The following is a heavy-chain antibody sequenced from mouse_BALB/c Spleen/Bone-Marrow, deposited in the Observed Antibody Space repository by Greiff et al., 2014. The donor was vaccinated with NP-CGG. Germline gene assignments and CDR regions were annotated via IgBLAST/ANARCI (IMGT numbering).Heavy chain of an antibody. D-gene: IGHD2-1*01. V-gene: IGHV1S135*01. CDR2: IDPFNGGT. J-gene: IGHJ3*01. CDR3: AREDYGKGFAY. CDR1: GYAFTSYN. Sequence: EVQLQQSGPELVKPGASVKVSCKASGYAFTSYNMYWVKQSHGKSLEWIGHIDPFNGGTSYNQKFKGKATLTVDKSASTAYMHPNSLTSEDSAVYYCAREDYGKGFAYWGQGTLVTVSA.